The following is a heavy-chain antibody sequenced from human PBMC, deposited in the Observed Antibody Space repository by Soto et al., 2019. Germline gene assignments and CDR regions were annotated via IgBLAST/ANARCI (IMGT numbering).Heavy chain of an antibody. CDR2: IYPGDSHT. V-gene: IGHV5-51*01. CDR3: ARQGYHDLWSGYPAPDYGMDV. Sequence: GESLKISCKGSGYIFTNYWIGWVCQMPGKGLEWMGIIYPGDSHTRYSPSFQGQVTISVDTSMSSAYLQWSSLKASDTAKYYCARQGYHDLWSGYPAPDYGMDVWGQGTTVTV. D-gene: IGHD3-3*01. CDR1: GYIFTNYW. J-gene: IGHJ6*02.